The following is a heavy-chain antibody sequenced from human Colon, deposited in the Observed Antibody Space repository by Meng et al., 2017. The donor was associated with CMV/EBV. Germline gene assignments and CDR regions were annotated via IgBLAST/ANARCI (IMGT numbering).Heavy chain of an antibody. J-gene: IGHJ4*02. Sequence: QGHLREGGSGLLKPSETLSLTCAVYGGSFSGYYWSWIRQPPGKGLEWIGEINHSGSTNYNPSLKSRVTISVDTSKNQFSLKLSSVTAADTAVYYCARGLYGSGRHQIDYWGQGTLVTVSS. V-gene: IGHV4-34*01. D-gene: IGHD3-10*01. CDR2: INHSGST. CDR1: GGSFSGYY. CDR3: ARGLYGSGRHQIDY.